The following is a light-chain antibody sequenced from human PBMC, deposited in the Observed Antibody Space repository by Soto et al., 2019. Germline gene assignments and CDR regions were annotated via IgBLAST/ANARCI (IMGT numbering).Light chain of an antibody. CDR3: QHYNSYSEA. Sequence: DVHITQSPSTLSSSLGDRVTITCLASQSISSWLAWYQQKPGKAPKLLIYKASSLESGVPSRFSGSGSGTEFTLTISSLQPDDFATYYCQHYNSYSEAFGQGTKVDIK. J-gene: IGKJ1*01. CDR1: QSISSW. CDR2: KAS. V-gene: IGKV1-5*03.